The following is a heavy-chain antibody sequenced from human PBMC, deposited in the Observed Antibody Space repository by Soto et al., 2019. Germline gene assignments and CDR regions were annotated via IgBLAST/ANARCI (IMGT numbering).Heavy chain of an antibody. CDR3: VRTSLVVAVATREDF. J-gene: IGHJ4*02. CDR1: GFTFSNYW. V-gene: IGHV3-74*01. Sequence: EVQLVESGGCLVQPGESLRLSCAASGFTFSNYWMHWVRQAPGKGLVWVSRIDSDGSRITYADFVKGRFTISRANAKNTVYLHMNSLTAEDTAVYYCVRTSLVVAVATREDFWGQGTLVTVSS. CDR2: IDSDGSRI. D-gene: IGHD2-15*01.